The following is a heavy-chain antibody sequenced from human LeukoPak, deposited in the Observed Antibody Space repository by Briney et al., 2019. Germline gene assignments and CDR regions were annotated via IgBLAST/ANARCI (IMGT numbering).Heavy chain of an antibody. CDR3: ARHGAFSMVRGEIRTYYYYYYMDV. Sequence: PSETLSLTCSVSGASITSYFWSWIRQPPGKGLDWIGHVYSSGTTTYNPSLNSRVSISLDTSKNHFSLKLSSVTAADTAVYYCARHGAFSMVRGEIRTYYYYYYMDVWGKGTTVTVSS. CDR1: GASITSYF. D-gene: IGHD3-10*01. J-gene: IGHJ6*03. CDR2: VYSSGTT. V-gene: IGHV4-4*09.